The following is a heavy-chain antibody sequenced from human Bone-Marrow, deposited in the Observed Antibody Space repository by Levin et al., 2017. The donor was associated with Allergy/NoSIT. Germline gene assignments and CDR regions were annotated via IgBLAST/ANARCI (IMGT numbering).Heavy chain of an antibody. CDR2: ISNSGSTR. CDR3: ARLGYCSSANCKGDWFDP. J-gene: IGHJ5*02. CDR1: GFTFSDYY. Sequence: GGSLRLSCAASGFTFSDYYMSWIRQAPGKGLEWISYISNSGSTRQYADSVKGRFSISRDNAKESLFLEINSLRAEDTAVYYCARLGYCSSANCKGDWFDPWGQGTLVTVSS. V-gene: IGHV3-11*01. D-gene: IGHD2-2*01.